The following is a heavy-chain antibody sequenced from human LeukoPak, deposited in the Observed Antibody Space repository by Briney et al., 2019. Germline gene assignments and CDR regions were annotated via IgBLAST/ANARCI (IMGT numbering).Heavy chain of an antibody. CDR2: IIPIFGTA. V-gene: IGHV1-69*06. CDR1: GGTFSSYA. Sequence: SVTVSCKASGGTFSSYAISWVRQAPGQGLEWMGGIIPIFGTANYAQKFQGRVTITADKSTSTAYMELSSLRSEDTAVYYCASPPSIVPAAEYYFDYWGQGTLVTVSS. CDR3: ASPPSIVPAAEYYFDY. D-gene: IGHD2-2*01. J-gene: IGHJ4*02.